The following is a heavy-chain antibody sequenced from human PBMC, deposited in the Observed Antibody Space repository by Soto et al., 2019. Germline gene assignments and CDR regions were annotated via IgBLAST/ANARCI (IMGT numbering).Heavy chain of an antibody. V-gene: IGHV4-31*03. D-gene: IGHD3-22*01. CDR3: ARDYDPYYYDSSGYSNDYYGMDV. CDR1: GGSISSGGYY. J-gene: IGHJ6*02. CDR2: IYYSGST. Sequence: QVQLQESGPGLVKPSQTLSLTCTVSGGSISSGGYYWSWIRQHPGKGLEWIGYIYYSGSTYYNPSLKSRVTISVDTSKNQFSLKLSSVTAADTAVYYCARDYDPYYYDSSGYSNDYYGMDVWGQGTTVTVSS.